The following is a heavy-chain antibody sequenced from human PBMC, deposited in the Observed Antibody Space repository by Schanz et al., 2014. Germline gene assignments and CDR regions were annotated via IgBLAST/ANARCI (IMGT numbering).Heavy chain of an antibody. J-gene: IGHJ4*02. V-gene: IGHV4-59*03. CDR1: GGSIRSYF. CDR2: IYYSGSS. D-gene: IGHD3-10*01. CDR3: ALREKPYGPFAS. Sequence: QVQLQESGPGLLKPSETLSLTCTVSGGSIRSYFWSWIRQPPGKGLEWIGYIYYSGSSDYNPSLKSRVTISVDTSKSQFSLKLSSVTAADTAVYYCALREKPYGPFASWGQGALVTDSS.